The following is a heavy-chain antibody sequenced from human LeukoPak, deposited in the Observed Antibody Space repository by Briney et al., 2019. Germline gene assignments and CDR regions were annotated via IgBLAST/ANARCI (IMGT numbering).Heavy chain of an antibody. CDR2: INHSGST. V-gene: IGHV4-34*01. CDR1: GGSFSGYY. D-gene: IGHD2-2*01. J-gene: IGHJ4*02. CDR3: ARALIVVVPAAIWSGHYFDY. Sequence: SETLSLTCAVYGGSFSGYYWSWIRQPPGKGLEWIGEINHSGSTNYNPSLKSRVTISVDTSKNQFSLKLSSVTAADTAVYYCARALIVVVPAAIWSGHYFDYWGQGALVSVSS.